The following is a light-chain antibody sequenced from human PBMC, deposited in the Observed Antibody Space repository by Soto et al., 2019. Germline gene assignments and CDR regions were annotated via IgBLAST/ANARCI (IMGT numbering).Light chain of an antibody. V-gene: IGKV4-1*01. CDR1: QIVLYSSNNKNY. CDR3: QQYSSTPWT. Sequence: DIVMTQSPDSLSVTLGERATINFKSSQIVLYSSNNKNYLAWYQQKPGQPPKLLIYWASTRESGVPDRFSGSGSGTDFTLTISSLQAEDVAVYYCQQYSSTPWTFGQGTKVDIK. CDR2: WAS. J-gene: IGKJ1*01.